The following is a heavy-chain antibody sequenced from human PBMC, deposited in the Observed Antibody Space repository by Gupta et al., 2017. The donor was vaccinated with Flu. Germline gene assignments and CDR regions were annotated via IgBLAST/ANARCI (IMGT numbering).Heavy chain of an antibody. J-gene: IGHJ4*02. Sequence: EVQLLASGGGLVQHGGSLRLSCAASGFTFSSYAMSWVRQAPGKGLEWVSAISGSGGSTYYADSVKGRFTISRDNSKNTLYLQMNSLRAEDTAVYYCAKDVWDQEGIDYWGQGTLVTVSS. D-gene: IGHD3-16*01. CDR2: ISGSGGST. CDR3: AKDVWDQEGIDY. V-gene: IGHV3-23*01. CDR1: GFTFSSYA.